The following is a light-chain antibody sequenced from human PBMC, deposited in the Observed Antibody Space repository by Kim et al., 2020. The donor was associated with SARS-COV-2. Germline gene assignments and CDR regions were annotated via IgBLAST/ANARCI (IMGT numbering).Light chain of an antibody. Sequence: SPGERATLSCKASQSIRNNLAWYQQKPGQAPRLLIYGASTRDSGIPERFSGNGYGTEFTLPISSLQSEDFAVYYWQQYNNWLALTFGGGTKVDIK. CDR3: QQYNNWLALT. CDR2: GAS. CDR1: QSIRNN. V-gene: IGKV3-15*01. J-gene: IGKJ4*01.